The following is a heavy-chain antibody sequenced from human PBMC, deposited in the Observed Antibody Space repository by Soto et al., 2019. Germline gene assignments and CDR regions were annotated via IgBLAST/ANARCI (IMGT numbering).Heavy chain of an antibody. D-gene: IGHD2-2*01. CDR1: GFSFSTYG. CDR3: AREVDCTSSGCLVGGNFDH. J-gene: IGHJ4*02. V-gene: IGHV3-33*01. CDR2: LWYDGSNK. Sequence: GGSLRLSCAASGFSFSTYGMHWVRQAPGKGPEWVATLWYDGSNKFYADSVKGRFTISRDNSKNTLYLQMNSLRAEDTALYYCAREVDCTSSGCLVGGNFDHWGQGTLVTVSS.